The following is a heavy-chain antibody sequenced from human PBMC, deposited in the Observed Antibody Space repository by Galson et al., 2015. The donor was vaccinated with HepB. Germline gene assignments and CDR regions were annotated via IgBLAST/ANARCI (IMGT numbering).Heavy chain of an antibody. D-gene: IGHD3-10*01. Sequence: TLSLTCTVSGGSISRYYWGWIRQPPGKELEWIGYIYGSESINYNPSLRGRVTISVDTSKNLFSLNLSSVTASDTAVYYCARVGYYASGRLDPDAFDFWGQGTLVTVSS. CDR2: IYGSESI. CDR3: ARVGYYASGRLDPDAFDF. J-gene: IGHJ3*01. CDR1: GGSISRYY. V-gene: IGHV4-59*01.